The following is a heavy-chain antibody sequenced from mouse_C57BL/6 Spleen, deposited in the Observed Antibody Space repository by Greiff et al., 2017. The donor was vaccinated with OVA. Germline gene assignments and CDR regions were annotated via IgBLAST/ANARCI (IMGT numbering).Heavy chain of an antibody. V-gene: IGHV1-9*01. Sequence: QVQLKESGAELLKPGASVKLSCKATGYTFTGYWIEWVKQRPGHGLEWIGEILPGSGSTNYNEKFKGKATFTADTSSNTAYMHLSSLTTEDSAIYYCASYDYDAGYAMDYWGQGTSVTVSS. J-gene: IGHJ4*01. CDR2: ILPGSGST. D-gene: IGHD2-4*01. CDR1: GYTFTGYW. CDR3: ASYDYDAGYAMDY.